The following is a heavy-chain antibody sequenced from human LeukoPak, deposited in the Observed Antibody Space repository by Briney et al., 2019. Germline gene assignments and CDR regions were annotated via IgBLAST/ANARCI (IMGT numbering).Heavy chain of an antibody. CDR1: GYTFTSYY. CDR2: INPSGGAT. D-gene: IGHD3-22*01. CDR3: ARSYYDTSGYQLDY. Sequence: ASVKVSCKASGYTFTSYYIHWVRQVPGQGLEWMGVINPSGGATSFAQNFQGRITMTRDTSTSTVYMELSSLRSGDTAVYYCARSYYDTSGYQLDYWGQGPLVTVSS. J-gene: IGHJ4*02. V-gene: IGHV1-46*01.